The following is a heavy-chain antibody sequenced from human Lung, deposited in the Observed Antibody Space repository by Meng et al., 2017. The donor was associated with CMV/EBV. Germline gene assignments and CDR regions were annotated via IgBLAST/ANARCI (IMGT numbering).Heavy chain of an antibody. J-gene: IGHJ5*02. CDR2: ISGSGGST. CDR1: GLTFSSHP. D-gene: IGHD6-19*01. Sequence: SXVASGLTFSSHPMTWVRQAPGKGLEWVSSISGSGGSTYSADSVQGRFTISRDNSKNTLYLQMSALRDEDTALYYCARGGPVAGKNWFDRWGQGTTVXVSS. CDR3: ARGGPVAGKNWFDR. V-gene: IGHV3-23*01.